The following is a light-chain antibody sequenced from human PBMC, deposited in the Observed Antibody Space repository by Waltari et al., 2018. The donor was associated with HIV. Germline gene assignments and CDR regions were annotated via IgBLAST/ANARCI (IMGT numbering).Light chain of an antibody. Sequence: QSVLTKPPSVSEAPRQRVTITCSGSSSNIGNNAVNWYQQLPGKAPKLLIYYDDLLPSGVSDRFSGSKSGTSASLAISGLQSEDAADYYCAAAWDDSLNGPVFGGGTKLTVL. V-gene: IGLV1-36*01. CDR1: SSNIGNNA. J-gene: IGLJ2*01. CDR2: YDD. CDR3: AAAWDDSLNGPV.